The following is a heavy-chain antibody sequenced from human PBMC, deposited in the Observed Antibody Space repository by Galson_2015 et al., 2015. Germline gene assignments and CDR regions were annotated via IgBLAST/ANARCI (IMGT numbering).Heavy chain of an antibody. J-gene: IGHJ4*02. CDR3: ASTNYDYVWGSYTFFDY. V-gene: IGHV3-66*02. D-gene: IGHD3-16*01. CDR2: IYSGGST. CDR1: GFTVSSNY. Sequence: SLRLSCAASGFTVSSNYMSWVRQAPGKGLEWVSVIYSGGSTYYADSVKGRFTISRDNSKNTLYLQMNSLRAEDTAVYYCASTNYDYVWGSYTFFDYWGQGTLVTVSP.